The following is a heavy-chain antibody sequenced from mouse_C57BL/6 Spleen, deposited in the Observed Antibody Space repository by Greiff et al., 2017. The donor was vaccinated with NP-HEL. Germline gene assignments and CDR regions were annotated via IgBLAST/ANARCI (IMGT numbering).Heavy chain of an antibody. D-gene: IGHD2-4*01. J-gene: IGHJ3*01. Sequence: EVKLVESGGGLVKPGGSLKLSCAASGFTFSDYGMHWVRQAPEKGLEWVAYISSGSSTIYYADTVKGRFTISRDNAKNTLFLQMTSLRSEDTAMYYCAREAYDYDPWFAYWGQGTLVTVSA. CDR1: GFTFSDYG. CDR3: AREAYDYDPWFAY. CDR2: ISSGSSTI. V-gene: IGHV5-17*01.